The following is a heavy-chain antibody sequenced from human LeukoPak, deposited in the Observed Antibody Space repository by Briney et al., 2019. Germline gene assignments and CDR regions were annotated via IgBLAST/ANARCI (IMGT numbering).Heavy chain of an antibody. CDR2: ISWNSGSI. CDR1: GFTFDDYA. Sequence: PGRSLRLSCAASGFTFDDYAMHWVRHAPGKGLEWVSGISWNSGSIGYADSVKGRFTISRDNSKNTLYLQMNSLRAEDTAVYYCAKDYELWLVAASYYFDYWGQGTLVTVSS. J-gene: IGHJ4*02. D-gene: IGHD2-15*01. CDR3: AKDYELWLVAASYYFDY. V-gene: IGHV3-9*01.